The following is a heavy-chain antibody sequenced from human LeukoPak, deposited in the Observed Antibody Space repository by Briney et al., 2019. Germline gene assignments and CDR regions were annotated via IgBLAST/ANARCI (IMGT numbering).Heavy chain of an antibody. Sequence: ASVRVSCKAAGYSFTSYVMNWVRQAPGQWLEWMGWSNTNTGNPTYAQGFTGRFVFSLDTSVSTAYLQISSLKAEDTAVYYCARVRPIAVALDAFDIWGQGTMVTVSS. V-gene: IGHV7-4-1*02. J-gene: IGHJ3*02. D-gene: IGHD6-19*01. CDR2: SNTNTGNP. CDR3: ARVRPIAVALDAFDI. CDR1: GYSFTSYV.